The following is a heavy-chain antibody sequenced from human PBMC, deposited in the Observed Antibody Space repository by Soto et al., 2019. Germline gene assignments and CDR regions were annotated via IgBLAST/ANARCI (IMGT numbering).Heavy chain of an antibody. J-gene: IGHJ6*02. V-gene: IGHV4-34*01. CDR2: INYSGRT. D-gene: IGHD1-1*01. CDR3: ARTRNLGV. CDR1: GGSLSGYY. Sequence: QVQLQQWGAGLLKPSETLSLTCAVYGGSLSGYYGNWIRQSPGKGLEWIGEINYSGRTNYNPSIKSRVTISIDTSKNQFSLKLSSVTAADTAVYYCARTRNLGVWGQGTTVTVSS.